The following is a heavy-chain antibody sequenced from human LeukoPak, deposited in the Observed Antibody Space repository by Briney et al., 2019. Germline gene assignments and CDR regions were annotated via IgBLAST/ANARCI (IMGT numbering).Heavy chain of an antibody. D-gene: IGHD6-13*01. V-gene: IGHV4-59*01. CDR3: ARRPSSWFTSFDS. Sequence: PSETLSLTCTVSGGSLSSYFWSWIRQPPGKGLEWIAYIYYSGSTNYNPSLKSRVTISVDTSKNQFSLQLSSVTAADTAVYYCARRPSSWFTSFDSWGQGTLVTVSS. CDR1: GGSLSSYF. CDR2: IYYSGST. J-gene: IGHJ4*02.